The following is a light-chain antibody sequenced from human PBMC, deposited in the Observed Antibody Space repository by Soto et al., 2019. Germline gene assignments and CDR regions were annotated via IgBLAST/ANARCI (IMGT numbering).Light chain of an antibody. CDR3: QHYDHLPIT. V-gene: IGKV1-33*01. Sequence: DIQITQSPSSRSASVGDGVTRTLQASQDITNYLNWYQQKPGRAPRLLLYDASSLETGVPSRFSGSGSGTDFTLTISSLQPEDVATYYCQHYDHLPITFGKGTRREIK. CDR2: DAS. J-gene: IGKJ5*01. CDR1: QDITNY.